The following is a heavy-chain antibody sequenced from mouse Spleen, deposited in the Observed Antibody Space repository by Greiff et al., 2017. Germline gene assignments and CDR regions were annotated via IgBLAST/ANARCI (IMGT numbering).Heavy chain of an antibody. V-gene: IGHV5-9*01. D-gene: IGHD4-1*01. CDR1: GFTFSSYA. CDR2: ISSGGGNT. J-gene: IGHJ2*01. CDR3: ARHGPGNYFDY. Sequence: EVMLVESGGGLVKLGGSLKLSCAASGFTFSSYAMSWVRQTPEKRLEWVATISSGGGNTYYPDSVKGRFTISRDNAKNTLYLQMSSLKSEDTAMYYCARHGPGNYFDYWGQGTTLTVSS.